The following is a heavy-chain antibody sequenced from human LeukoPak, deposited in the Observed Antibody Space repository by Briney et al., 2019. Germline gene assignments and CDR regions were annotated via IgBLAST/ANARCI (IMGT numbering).Heavy chain of an antibody. D-gene: IGHD6-13*01. J-gene: IGHJ6*02. V-gene: IGHV3-23*01. CDR1: GFTFSSYA. CDR3: AKDEGSSSWYFSGMDV. Sequence: HPGGSLRLSCAASGFTFSSYAMSWVRQAPGKGLEWVSAISGSGGSTYYADSVKGRFTISRDNSKNTLYLQMNSLRAEDTAVYYCAKDEGSSSWYFSGMDVWGQGTTVTVSS. CDR2: ISGSGGST.